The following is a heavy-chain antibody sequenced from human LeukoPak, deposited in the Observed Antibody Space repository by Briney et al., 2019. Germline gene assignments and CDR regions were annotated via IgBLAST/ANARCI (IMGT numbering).Heavy chain of an antibody. CDR2: IYHSGST. V-gene: IGHV4-4*02. D-gene: IGHD3-16*02. CDR1: GGSISSSNW. CDR3: ARDFWYYDYVWGSYRLFDY. J-gene: IGHJ4*02. Sequence: SETLSLTCAVSGGSISSSNWWSWVRQPPGKGLEWIGEIYHSGSTNYNPSLKSRVTISVDKSKNQFSLKLSSVTAADTAVYYCARDFWYYDYVWGSYRLFDYWGQGTLVTVSS.